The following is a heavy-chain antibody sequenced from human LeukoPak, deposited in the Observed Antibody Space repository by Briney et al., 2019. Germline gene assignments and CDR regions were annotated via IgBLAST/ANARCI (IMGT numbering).Heavy chain of an antibody. Sequence: SETLSLTCTVSGGSISSSSYYWGWIRQPPGRGLEWIGSIHYSGSTYYNPSLKTRVTISVDTSKNQFSLKLSSVTAADTAVYYCASRGGCSSTSCNNWFDPWGQGTLVTVSS. D-gene: IGHD2-2*01. V-gene: IGHV4-39*07. CDR1: GGSISSSSYY. J-gene: IGHJ5*02. CDR2: IHYSGST. CDR3: ASRGGCSSTSCNNWFDP.